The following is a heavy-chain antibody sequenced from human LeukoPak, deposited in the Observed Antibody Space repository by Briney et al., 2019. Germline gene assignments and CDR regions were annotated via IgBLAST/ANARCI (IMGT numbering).Heavy chain of an antibody. CDR3: VKDHCSRCPEDDYFDY. V-gene: IGHV3-30*02. D-gene: IGHD2-15*01. CDR1: GFSFSGYG. Sequence: PGGSLRLSCAASGFSFSGYGMHWVRQGPGKGLEWVAFIRSDGSNKYYADSVKGRFTVSRDNSKKTLYLQMNSLRGEDTAVYYCVKDHCSRCPEDDYFDYWGQGTLVTVSS. J-gene: IGHJ4*02. CDR2: IRSDGSNK.